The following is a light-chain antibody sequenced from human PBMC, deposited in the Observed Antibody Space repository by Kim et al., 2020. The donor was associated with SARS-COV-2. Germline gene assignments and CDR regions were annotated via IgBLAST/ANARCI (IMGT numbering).Light chain of an antibody. Sequence: ESTEERVTLPCRSTKRVNDNLAWYQQKPGQPPKLLVYGGSVTPTYIPARFSGSGSKTEYTLTVTSLQSEDFAIYYCQQYDEWPWTFGQGTKVDIK. CDR3: QQYDEWPWT. J-gene: IGKJ1*01. V-gene: IGKV3-15*01. CDR2: GGS. CDR1: KRVNDN.